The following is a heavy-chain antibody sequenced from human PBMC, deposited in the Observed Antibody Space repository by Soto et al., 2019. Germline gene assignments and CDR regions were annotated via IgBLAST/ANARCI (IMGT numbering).Heavy chain of an antibody. CDR2: IYYSGST. D-gene: IGHD3-3*01. CDR3: ASRAFWSGYYYQYDY. V-gene: IGHV4-30-4*01. CDR1: GGSISSGDYY. Sequence: TLSLTCTVSGGSISSGDYYWSWIRQPPGKGLEWIGYIYYSGSTYYNPSLKSRVTISVDTSKNQFSLKLSSVTAADTAVYYCASRAFWSGYYYQYDYWGQGTLVTVSS. J-gene: IGHJ4*02.